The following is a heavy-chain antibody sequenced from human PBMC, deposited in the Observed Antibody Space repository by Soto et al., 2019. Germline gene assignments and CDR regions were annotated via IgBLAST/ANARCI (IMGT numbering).Heavy chain of an antibody. D-gene: IGHD6-19*01. CDR2: INPNSGGT. CDR3: ARVDGGWYGSAGGAFDY. V-gene: IGHV1-2*04. CDR1: GYTFTGYY. J-gene: IGHJ4*02. Sequence: QVQLVQSGAEVKKPGASVKVSCKASGYTFTGYYMHWVRQAPGQGLEWMGWINPNSGGTNYAQKFQGWVTMTRDTSISTAYMELSRLRSDDTAVYYCARVDGGWYGSAGGAFDYWGQGTLVTVSS.